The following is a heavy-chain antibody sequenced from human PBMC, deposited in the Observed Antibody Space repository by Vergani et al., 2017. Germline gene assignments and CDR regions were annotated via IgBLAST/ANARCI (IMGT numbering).Heavy chain of an antibody. CDR3: ASSPRGGVIGYYYGMDV. J-gene: IGHJ6*02. Sequence: QVQLVQSGAEVKKPGASVKVSCKASGYTFTSYTISWVRQAPGQGLEWMGRIIPILGIANYAQKFQGRVTITADKSTSTAYMELSSLRSEDTAVYYCASSPRGGVIGYYYGMDVWGQGTTVTVSS. CDR2: IIPILGIA. CDR1: GYTFTSYT. D-gene: IGHD3-10*01. V-gene: IGHV1-69*02.